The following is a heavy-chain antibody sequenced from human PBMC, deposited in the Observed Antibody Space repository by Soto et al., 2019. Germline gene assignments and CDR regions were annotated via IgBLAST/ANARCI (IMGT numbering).Heavy chain of an antibody. J-gene: IGHJ6*02. D-gene: IGHD2-15*01. CDR3: ARGLRYCSGGSFDYYYYHYYGMDV. CDR2: INHSGST. CDR1: GGSFSGYY. Sequence: SETLSLTCAVYGGSFSGYYWSWIRQPPGKGLEWIGEINHSGSTNYNPSLKSRVTISVDTSKNQFSLKLSSLNAADTAVYYCARGLRYCSGGSFDYYYYHYYGMDVWGQGTTDTVSS. V-gene: IGHV4-34*01.